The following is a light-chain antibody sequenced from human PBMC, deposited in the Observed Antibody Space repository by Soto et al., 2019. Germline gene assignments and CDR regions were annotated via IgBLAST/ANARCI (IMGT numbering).Light chain of an antibody. CDR2: GAS. Sequence: DIVLTQSPGTLSLSPGERATLSCRASQSVSSNYLAWYQQKPGQAPRLLIYGASSRATGIPDRFSGSGSGTDFTLTISRLEPEDFAVYYCQQYNNWPLTFGQGTRLEIK. CDR1: QSVSSNY. J-gene: IGKJ5*01. CDR3: QQYNNWPLT. V-gene: IGKV3-20*01.